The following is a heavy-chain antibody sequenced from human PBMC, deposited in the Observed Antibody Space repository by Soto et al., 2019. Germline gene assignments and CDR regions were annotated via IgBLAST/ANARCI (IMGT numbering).Heavy chain of an antibody. V-gene: IGHV4-39*01. Sequence: QLQLQGSGQELVKPSETLSLTCTVSGGSISSSSYYWGWIRQPPGKGLEWIGSIYYSGSTYYNPSLKSRVTISVDTSKNQFSLKLSSVTAADTAVYYCARHLGFDFWSGYHTQVGWFDPWGQGTLVTVSS. D-gene: IGHD3-3*01. CDR1: GGSISSSSYY. CDR3: ARHLGFDFWSGYHTQVGWFDP. J-gene: IGHJ5*02. CDR2: IYYSGST.